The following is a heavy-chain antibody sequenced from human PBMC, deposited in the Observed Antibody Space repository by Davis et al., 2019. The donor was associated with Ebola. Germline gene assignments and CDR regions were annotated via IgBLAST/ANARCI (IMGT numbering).Heavy chain of an antibody. CDR1: GFTFSSYA. Sequence: GESLKISCAASGFTFSSYAMSWVRQAPGKGLEWLSYIGSGSDHISYADSVKGRFTISRDNAKNSLYLQLQSLTDGDTAVYFCARRILGDSRGAMDVWGQGSTVTVSS. V-gene: IGHV3-48*02. CDR2: IGSGSDHI. CDR3: ARRILGDSRGAMDV. J-gene: IGHJ6*02. D-gene: IGHD2-15*01.